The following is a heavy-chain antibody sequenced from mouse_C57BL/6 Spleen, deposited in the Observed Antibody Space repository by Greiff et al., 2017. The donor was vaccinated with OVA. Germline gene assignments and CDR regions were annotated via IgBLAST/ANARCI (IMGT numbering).Heavy chain of an antibody. CDR3: TGTGLPHWYFDV. CDR1: GFSLTSYA. J-gene: IGHJ1*03. CDR2: IWTGGGT. Sequence: VHLVESGPGLVAPSQSLSITCTVSGFSLTSYAISWVRQPPGKGLEWLGVIWTGGGTNYNTAFKSKLSISKDNSKSQVFLKMNSLQTDDTAEYYCTGTGLPHWYFDVWGTGTTVTVSS. V-gene: IGHV2-9-1*01. D-gene: IGHD3-1*01.